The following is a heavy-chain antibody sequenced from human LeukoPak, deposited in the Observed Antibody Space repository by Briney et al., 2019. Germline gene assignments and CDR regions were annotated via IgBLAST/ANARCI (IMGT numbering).Heavy chain of an antibody. V-gene: IGHV4-34*01. CDR1: GGSFGDYY. CDR2: IYHSGST. Sequence: SETLSLTCAVYGGSFGDYYWSWIRQPPGKGLEWIGEIYHSGSTSYNPSLKSRVTISVDTSKNQFSLKLSSVTAADTAVYYCARGFSHWGQGTPVTVSS. CDR3: ARGFSH. J-gene: IGHJ4*02.